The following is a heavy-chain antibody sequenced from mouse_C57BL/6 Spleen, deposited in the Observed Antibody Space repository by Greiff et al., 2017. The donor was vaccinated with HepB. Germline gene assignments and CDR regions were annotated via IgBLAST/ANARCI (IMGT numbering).Heavy chain of an antibody. CDR1: GYTFTSYW. Sequence: QVQLQQPGTELVKPGASVKLSCKASGYTFTSYWMHWVKQRPGQGLEWIGNINPSNGGTNYNEKFKSKATLTVDKPSCTAYMQLSSLTSEDSAVYYCARYPYYGSSLAWFAYWGQGTLVTVSA. D-gene: IGHD1-1*01. CDR3: ARYPYYGSSLAWFAY. J-gene: IGHJ3*01. V-gene: IGHV1-53*01. CDR2: INPSNGGT.